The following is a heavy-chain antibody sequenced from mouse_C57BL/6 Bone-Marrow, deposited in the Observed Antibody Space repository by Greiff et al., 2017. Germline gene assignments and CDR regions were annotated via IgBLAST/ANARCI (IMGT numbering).Heavy chain of an antibody. D-gene: IGHD4-1*01. CDR1: GFNIKDDY. Sequence: EVQLQQSGAELVRPGASVKLSCTASGFNIKDDYMQWVKQRPKQGLAWIGWIDPENGYTEYASKFQGKATIKADTSSNTAYLQLSSLTSEDTADYYGTLTGTWYFDVWGTGATVTVSS. V-gene: IGHV14-4*01. CDR2: IDPENGYT. J-gene: IGHJ1*03. CDR3: TLTGTWYFDV.